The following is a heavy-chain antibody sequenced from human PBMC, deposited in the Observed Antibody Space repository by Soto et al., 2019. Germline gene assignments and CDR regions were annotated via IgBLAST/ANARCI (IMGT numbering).Heavy chain of an antibody. Sequence: GGSLRLSCAASGFTFSDYYMSWIRQAPGKGLEWVSYISSSGSTIYYADSVKGRFTISRDNAKNSLYLQMNSLRAEDTAVYYCARSGAAADNDAFDIWGQGTMVTVSS. CDR2: ISSSGSTI. J-gene: IGHJ3*02. CDR1: GFTFSDYY. V-gene: IGHV3-11*01. D-gene: IGHD6-13*01. CDR3: ARSGAAADNDAFDI.